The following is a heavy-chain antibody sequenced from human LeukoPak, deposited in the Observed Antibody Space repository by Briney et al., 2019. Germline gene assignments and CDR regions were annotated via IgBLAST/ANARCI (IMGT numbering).Heavy chain of an antibody. J-gene: IGHJ5*02. CDR2: IWYDGSNK. V-gene: IGHV3-33*01. Sequence: SGGSLRLSCAASGFTFSSYGMHWVRQAPGKGLEWGAVIWYDGSNKYYADSVKGRFTISRDNSKNTLYLQMNSLRAEDTAVYYCARESGRYCSSTSCYRFDPWGQGTLVTVSS. CDR3: ARESGRYCSSTSCYRFDP. CDR1: GFTFSSYG. D-gene: IGHD2-2*02.